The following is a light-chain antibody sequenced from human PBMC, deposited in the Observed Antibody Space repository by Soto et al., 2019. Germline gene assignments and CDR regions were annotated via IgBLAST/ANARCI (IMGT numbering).Light chain of an antibody. V-gene: IGKV1-5*01. J-gene: IGKJ1*01. CDR1: QSISNW. CDR2: DAS. CDR3: QQYKSHWT. Sequence: DIQMTQSPSTLSASVGDRVTITCRASQSISNWLAWYQQKPGKAPHLLIYDASTLESGVPSRFSGSGSGTEFTLTIRSLQPDDSATYYCQQYKSHWTFGQGTKVEIK.